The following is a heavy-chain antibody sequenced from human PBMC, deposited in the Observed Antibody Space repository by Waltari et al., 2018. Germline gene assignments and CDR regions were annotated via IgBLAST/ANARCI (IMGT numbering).Heavy chain of an antibody. CDR1: GYTFTGYY. J-gene: IGHJ6*02. CDR2: INPNSGGT. D-gene: IGHD3-22*01. V-gene: IGHV1-2*06. CDR3: ARDAYYYDSSGYYYDYYYGMDV. Sequence: QVQLVQSGAEVKKPGASVKVSCKASGYTFTGYYMHWVRQAPGQGLEWMGRINPNSGGTNYAQKFQGRVTMTRDTSISTAYMELSRLRSDDTAVYYCARDAYYYDSSGYYYDYYYGMDVWGQGTTVTVSS.